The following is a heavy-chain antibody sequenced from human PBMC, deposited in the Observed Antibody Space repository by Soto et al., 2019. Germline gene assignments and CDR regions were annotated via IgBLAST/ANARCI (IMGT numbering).Heavy chain of an antibody. D-gene: IGHD2-21*02. CDR2: ISPNGDST. V-gene: IGHV3-23*01. CDR1: GFTVNNHT. CDR3: AKVRLTDCLWYGPHI. J-gene: IGHJ3*02. Sequence: WGPLRIPCAVSGFTVNNHTMNRVRQNPGRGLEWVSIISPNGDSTYYADSVKGRFTISRDNSQNTVFLQMNSLRAEDTAIYFCAKVRLTDCLWYGPHIWGQGTLVTVSS.